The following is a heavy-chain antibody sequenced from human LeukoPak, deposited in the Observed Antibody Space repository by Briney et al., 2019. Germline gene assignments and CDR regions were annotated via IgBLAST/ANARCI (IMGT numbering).Heavy chain of an antibody. CDR1: GGSISSYY. D-gene: IGHD6-6*01. CDR3: ARRAVSSSSVSSFDY. CDR2: IYYSGST. J-gene: IGHJ4*02. Sequence: PSETLSLTCTVSGGSISSYYWSWIRQPPGKGLEWIGYIYYSGSTNYNPSLKSRVTISVDTSKNQFSLKLSSVTAADTAVYYCARRAVSSSSVSSFDYWGQGTLVTVSS. V-gene: IGHV4-59*08.